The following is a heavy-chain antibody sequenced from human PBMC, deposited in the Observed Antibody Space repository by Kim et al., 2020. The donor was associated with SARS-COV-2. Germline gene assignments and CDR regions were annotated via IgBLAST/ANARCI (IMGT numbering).Heavy chain of an antibody. Sequence: PSLKSRVTIAVDTSQIQFSLKLGSVTAADTAVYYCARTGGYRYGLNWFDPWGQGTLVTVSS. J-gene: IGHJ5*02. D-gene: IGHD5-18*01. V-gene: IGHV4-34*13. CDR3: ARTGGYRYGLNWFDP.